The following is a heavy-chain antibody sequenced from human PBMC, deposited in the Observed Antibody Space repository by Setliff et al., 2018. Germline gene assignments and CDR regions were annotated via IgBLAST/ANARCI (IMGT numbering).Heavy chain of an antibody. CDR2: ISSSGSTI. D-gene: IGHD4-17*01. CDR1: GFTFSSYS. V-gene: IGHV3-48*04. J-gene: IGHJ3*02. Sequence: GGSLRLSCAASGFTFSSYSMNWVRQAPGKGLEWVSYISSSGSTIYYADSVKGRFTISRDNAKNSLYLQMNSLRAEDTAVYYCARGSTVVTPRHTFDIWGQGTMVTVSS. CDR3: ARGSTVVTPRHTFDI.